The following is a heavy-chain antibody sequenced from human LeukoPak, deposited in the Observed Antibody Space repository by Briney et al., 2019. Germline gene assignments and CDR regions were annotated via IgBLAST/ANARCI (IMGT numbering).Heavy chain of an antibody. CDR2: IRQDGNEK. V-gene: IGHV3-7*03. CDR1: GFTFSDYW. CDR3: ARRYFDH. J-gene: IGHJ4*02. Sequence: GGSLRLSCAASGFTFSDYWMRWVRQAPGKGLEWVANIRQDGNEKYYVDSVKGRFTIFRDNAKNSLYLQMNSLRVEDTAVYYCARRYFDHWGQGTLVTVSS.